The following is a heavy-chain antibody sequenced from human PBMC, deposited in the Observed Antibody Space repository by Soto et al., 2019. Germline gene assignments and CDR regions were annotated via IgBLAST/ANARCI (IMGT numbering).Heavy chain of an antibody. Sequence: PGGSLRLSCAASGFTFSSYAMHWVRQAPGKGLEWVAVISYDGSNKYYADSVKGRFTISRDNSKNTLYLQMNSLRAEDTAVYYCARGRLKQQHNWFDPWGQGTRVTVAS. V-gene: IGHV3-30-3*01. CDR3: ARGRLKQQHNWFDP. CDR1: GFTFSSYA. CDR2: ISYDGSNK. J-gene: IGHJ5*02. D-gene: IGHD6-13*01.